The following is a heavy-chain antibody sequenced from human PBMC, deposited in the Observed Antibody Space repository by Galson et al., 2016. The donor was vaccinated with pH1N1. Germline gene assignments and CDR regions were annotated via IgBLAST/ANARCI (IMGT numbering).Heavy chain of an antibody. CDR1: GFTFDDYA. Sequence: LRLSCAASGFTFDDYAMLWVRQAPGKGLEWVSGISWNSGSIGYADSVKGRFAISRDNAKNSLYLQMNSLRTEDTALYYCAKVVGHLSGYYDYWGQGTLVTVSS. V-gene: IGHV3-9*01. D-gene: IGHD3-9*01. CDR2: ISWNSGSI. J-gene: IGHJ4*02. CDR3: AKVVGHLSGYYDY.